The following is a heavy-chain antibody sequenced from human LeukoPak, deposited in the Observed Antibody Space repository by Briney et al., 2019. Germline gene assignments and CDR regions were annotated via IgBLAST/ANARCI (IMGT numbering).Heavy chain of an antibody. CDR2: ISGSGDST. CDR3: AKKVPANWGSYFDY. D-gene: IGHD7-27*01. Sequence: PGGSLRLSCAASGLTFSSYAMSWVRQAPGKGLEWVSAISGSGDSTYSTDSMKGRFTISRDNSKNTLYLQMNSLRAEDTAVYYCAKKVPANWGSYFDYWGQGTLVTVSS. CDR1: GLTFSSYA. J-gene: IGHJ4*02. V-gene: IGHV3-23*01.